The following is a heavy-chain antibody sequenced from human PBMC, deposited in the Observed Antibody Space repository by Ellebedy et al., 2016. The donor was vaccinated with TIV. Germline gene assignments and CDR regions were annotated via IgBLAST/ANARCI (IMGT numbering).Heavy chain of an antibody. Sequence: GESLKISXVGSEFAFSNYGMHWVHQAPGKGLEWVAVISSGGDYKYYGQSVKGRFTISRGNSKNTVFLQMNSLRTADTAVYFCAKDGGYCSGGRCYVLDLWGQGTLVTVSS. CDR1: EFAFSNYG. J-gene: IGHJ5*02. CDR2: ISSGGDYK. D-gene: IGHD2-15*01. CDR3: AKDGGYCSGGRCYVLDL. V-gene: IGHV3-30*18.